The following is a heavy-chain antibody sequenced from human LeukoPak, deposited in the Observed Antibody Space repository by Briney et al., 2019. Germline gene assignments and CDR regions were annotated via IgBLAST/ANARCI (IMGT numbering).Heavy chain of an antibody. D-gene: IGHD6-19*01. Sequence: PGGSLRLSCAASGFIFSNYGMHWVRQAPGKGLEWVALTWYDGSNEYYADSVKGRFTISRDNSKNTLYLQMNSLRAEDTAVYYCARAQGEQWLNYWGQGTLVTVSS. CDR3: ARAQGEQWLNY. CDR2: TWYDGSNE. V-gene: IGHV3-33*01. CDR1: GFIFSNYG. J-gene: IGHJ4*02.